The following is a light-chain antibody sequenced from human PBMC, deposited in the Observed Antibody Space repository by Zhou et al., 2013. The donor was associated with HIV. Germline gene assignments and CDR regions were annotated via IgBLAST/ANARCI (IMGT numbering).Light chain of an antibody. CDR2: GAS. Sequence: EIVLTQSPGTLCLSPGERATLSCRASQSVSSSQLAWYQQKPGQAPRLLIYGASNRATGIPDRISGRGSGTDFTLTISSLEPEDFALYYCQQRSNWPPTFGPGTKVDIK. CDR3: QQRSNWPPT. CDR1: QSVSSSQ. J-gene: IGKJ3*01. V-gene: IGKV3D-20*02.